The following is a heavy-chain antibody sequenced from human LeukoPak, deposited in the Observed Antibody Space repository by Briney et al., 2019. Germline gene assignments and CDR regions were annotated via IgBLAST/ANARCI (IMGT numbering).Heavy chain of an antibody. CDR2: IRYDGSNK. CDR1: GFTFSSYG. J-gene: IGHJ4*02. V-gene: IGHV3-30*02. CDR3: ARSNGYNSSPNY. D-gene: IGHD6-13*01. Sequence: SGGSLRLSCAASGFTFSSYGMHWVRQAPGKGLEWVAFIRYDGSNKYYADSVKGRFTISRDNAKNSLYLQMNSLRAEDTAVYYCARSNGYNSSPNYWGQGTLVTVSS.